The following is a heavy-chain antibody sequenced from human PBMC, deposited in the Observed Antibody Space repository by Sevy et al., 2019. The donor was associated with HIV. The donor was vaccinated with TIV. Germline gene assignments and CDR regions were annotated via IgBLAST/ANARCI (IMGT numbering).Heavy chain of an antibody. D-gene: IGHD2-8*01. J-gene: IGHJ4*02. Sequence: GGSLRLSCAVSGFSFSHYAFHWVRQAPGKGLEWVSLISYDGTYKYYADSVKGRFTISRANSKNTLYLQMNSLRGNDPAVYYCARVAVSYCTNDCYHRFDYWGPGALVTVSS. CDR1: GFSFSHYA. V-gene: IGHV3-30-3*01. CDR3: ARVAVSYCTNDCYHRFDY. CDR2: ISYDGTYK.